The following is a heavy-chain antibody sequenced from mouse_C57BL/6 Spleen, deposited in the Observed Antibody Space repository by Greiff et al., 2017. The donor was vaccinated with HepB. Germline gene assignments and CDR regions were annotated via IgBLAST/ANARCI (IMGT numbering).Heavy chain of an antibody. V-gene: IGHV10-1*01. Sequence: EVQGVESGGGLVQPKGSLKLSCAASGFSLNTYAMNWVRQAPGKGLEWVARIRSKSNNYATYYADSVKDRFTISRDDSESMLYLQMNNLKTEDTAMYYCSRIYCGNYDYYAMDYWGQGTSVTVSS. CDR1: GFSLNTYA. CDR2: IRSKSNNYAT. CDR3: SRIYCGNYDYYAMDY. D-gene: IGHD2-1*01. J-gene: IGHJ4*01.